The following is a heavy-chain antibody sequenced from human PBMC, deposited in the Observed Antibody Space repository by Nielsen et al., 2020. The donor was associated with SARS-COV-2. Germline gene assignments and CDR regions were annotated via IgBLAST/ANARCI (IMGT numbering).Heavy chain of an antibody. V-gene: IGHV4-4*02. Sequence: GSLRLSCAVSGGSISSSNWWSWVRQPPGKGLEWIGEIYHSGSTYYNPSLKSRVTISVDTSKNQFSLKLSSVTAADTAVYYCARRLMLAKYSSSWYKKGYFDYWGQGTLVTVSS. CDR1: GGSISSSNW. J-gene: IGHJ4*02. CDR3: ARRLMLAKYSSSWYKKGYFDY. D-gene: IGHD6-13*01. CDR2: IYHSGST.